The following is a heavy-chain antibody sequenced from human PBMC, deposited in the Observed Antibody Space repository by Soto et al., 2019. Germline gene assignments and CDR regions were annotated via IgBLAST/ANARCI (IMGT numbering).Heavy chain of an antibody. V-gene: IGHV3-23*01. CDR1: GFTFSSYD. Sequence: EVQLLESGGGWVQPGGSLRLSCAASGFTFSSYDMSWVRQAPGKGLEWVSAISGSGGSAYYADSVKGRCTISRDNSKNTLYVQMNSLRSEDTAIYYCANEDDAWTNCHFDIWGHGTLGTVSS. CDR3: ANEDDAWTNCHFDI. J-gene: IGHJ3*02. CDR2: ISGSGGSA. D-gene: IGHD3-3*01.